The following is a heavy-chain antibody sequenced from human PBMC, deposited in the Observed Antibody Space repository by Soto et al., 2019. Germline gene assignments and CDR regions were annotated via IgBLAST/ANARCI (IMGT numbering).Heavy chain of an antibody. V-gene: IGHV3-23*01. J-gene: IGHJ4*02. D-gene: IGHD3-22*01. CDR1: GFTFSSYA. CDR2: ISGSGGST. CDR3: TRDSYDSSGYYYDFFDY. Sequence: EVQLLESGGGLVQPGGSLRLSCAASGFTFSSYAMSWVRQAPGKGLEWVSAISGSGGSTYYADSVKGRFTISRDNSKDSLYLQMNSLRAEDTAVYYCTRDSYDSSGYYYDFFDYWGQGTLVTVSS.